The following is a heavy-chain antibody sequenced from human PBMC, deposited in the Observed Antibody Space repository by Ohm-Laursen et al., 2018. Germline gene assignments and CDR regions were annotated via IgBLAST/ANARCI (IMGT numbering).Heavy chain of an antibody. CDR2: IGRGGDT. CDR3: VRDPSGWGLDV. D-gene: IGHD2-15*01. CDR1: AFSFRTYD. V-gene: IGHV3-13*01. Sequence: SLRLSCAASAFSFRTYDLHWVRQPTGKGLAWVSGIGRGGDTHYADSVKGRFTISRENVKGALYLQMGSMRAGDTAVYYCVRDPSGWGLDVWGQGTTVTVSS. J-gene: IGHJ6*02.